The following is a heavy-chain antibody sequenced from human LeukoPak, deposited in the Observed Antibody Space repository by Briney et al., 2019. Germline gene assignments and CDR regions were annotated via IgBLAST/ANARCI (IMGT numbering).Heavy chain of an antibody. CDR2: INPNSGGT. Sequence: ASVKVSCKASGYTFTGYYMHWVRQAPGQGLEWMGWINPNSGGTNYAQKFQGRVTMTRDTSISTAYMEPSRLRSDDTAVYYCARGDDIVVVPAASRADWFDPWGQGTLVTVSS. D-gene: IGHD2-2*01. V-gene: IGHV1-2*02. CDR1: GYTFTGYY. J-gene: IGHJ5*02. CDR3: ARGDDIVVVPAASRADWFDP.